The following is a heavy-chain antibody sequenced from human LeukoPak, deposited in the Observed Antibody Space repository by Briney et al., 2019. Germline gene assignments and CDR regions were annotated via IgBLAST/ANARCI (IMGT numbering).Heavy chain of an antibody. CDR2: ISSSGSTI. J-gene: IGHJ4*02. D-gene: IGHD2-15*01. CDR1: GSTFSSYE. V-gene: IGHV3-48*03. CDR3: APGGLGYCSGGSCFVDY. Sequence: GGSLRLSCAASGSTFSSYEMNWVRQAPGKGLEWVSYISSSGSTIYYADSVKGRFTISRDNAKNSLYLQMNSLRAEDTAVYYCAPGGLGYCSGGSCFVDYWGQGTLVTVSS.